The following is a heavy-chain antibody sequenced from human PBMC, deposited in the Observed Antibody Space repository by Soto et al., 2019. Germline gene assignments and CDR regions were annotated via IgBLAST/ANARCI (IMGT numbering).Heavy chain of an antibody. CDR3: ARSIDSSGFYFSNC. CDR2: INANSGGT. V-gene: IGHV1-2*02. Sequence: ASVKVSCKASGYTFSDYYMHWVRQAPGQGLEWMGWINANSGGTTYAQKFQGRVTMTRDTSRNQFSLKLYSVTTADTAVYYCARSIDSSGFYFSNCWGLGTLVTVSS. CDR1: GYTFSDYY. D-gene: IGHD3-22*01. J-gene: IGHJ4*02.